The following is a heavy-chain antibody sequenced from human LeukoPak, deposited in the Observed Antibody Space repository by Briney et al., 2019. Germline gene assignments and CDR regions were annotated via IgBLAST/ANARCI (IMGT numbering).Heavy chain of an antibody. D-gene: IGHD3-16*02. Sequence: SETLSLTCTVSGDSISSYYWSWIRQPPGRGLEWIGYIYTSGGTNYIPSPKGRVTISIDTSKNQFSLKLNSVTAADSAVYYCARLTRLSTSPDRYYLDYWGQGTLVTVSS. V-gene: IGHV4-4*09. CDR3: ARLTRLSTSPDRYYLDY. J-gene: IGHJ4*02. CDR2: IYTSGGT. CDR1: GDSISSYY.